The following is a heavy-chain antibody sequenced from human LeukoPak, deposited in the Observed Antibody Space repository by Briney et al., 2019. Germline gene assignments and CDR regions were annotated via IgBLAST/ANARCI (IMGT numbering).Heavy chain of an antibody. V-gene: IGHV3-21*01. Sequence: GGSLRLSCAASGFAFSSYAMNWVRQAPGKGLEWVSSITSTSSYIYYADSVKGRFTISRDNAKNSLYLQMNSLRAEDTAVYYCARDDGGYCSSTSCYLGWLDPWGQGTLVTVSS. J-gene: IGHJ5*02. CDR1: GFAFSSYA. CDR3: ARDDGGYCSSTSCYLGWLDP. CDR2: ITSTSSYI. D-gene: IGHD2-2*03.